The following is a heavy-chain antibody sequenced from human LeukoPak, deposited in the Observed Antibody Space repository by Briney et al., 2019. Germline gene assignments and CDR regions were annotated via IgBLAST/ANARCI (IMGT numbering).Heavy chain of an antibody. CDR2: ISGSGGST. CDR3: AKDLRNYYDSSGQGY. Sequence: GGSLRLSCAASGFTFSSYAMSWVRQAPGKGQEWVSAISGSGGSTYYADSVKGRFTISRDNSKNTLYLQMNSLRAEDTAVYYCAKDLRNYYDSSGQGYWGQGTLVTVSS. D-gene: IGHD3-22*01. V-gene: IGHV3-23*01. CDR1: GFTFSSYA. J-gene: IGHJ4*02.